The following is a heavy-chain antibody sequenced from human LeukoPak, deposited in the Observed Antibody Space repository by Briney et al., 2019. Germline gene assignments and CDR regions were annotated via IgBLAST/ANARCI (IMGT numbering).Heavy chain of an antibody. CDR2: IWSDGNNR. D-gene: IGHD2-8*02. J-gene: IGHJ6*03. Sequence: PGGSLRLSCAASGFTFRNYGMHSVRQATGKGLEWVSFIWSDGNNRFYADSVKGRFTISRDNSKNMLYLQMDTLRAEDTALYYCAKDPGASVSGFYMDVWGKGTTVIVSS. CDR3: AKDPGASVSGFYMDV. V-gene: IGHV3-30*02. CDR1: GFTFRNYG.